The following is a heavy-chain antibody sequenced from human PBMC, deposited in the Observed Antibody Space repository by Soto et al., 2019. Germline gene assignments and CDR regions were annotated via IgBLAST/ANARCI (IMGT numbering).Heavy chain of an antibody. V-gene: IGHV3-30*18. J-gene: IGHJ4*02. Sequence: PGGSLRLSCAASGFPFSSYGMHWVRQAPGKGLEWVAVISYDGSNKYYADSVKGRFTISRDNSKNTLYLQMNGLRAEDTAVYYCAKERSSWLRKSYYFDYWGQGTLVTVSS. CDR2: ISYDGSNK. CDR3: AKERSSWLRKSYYFDY. D-gene: IGHD5-12*01. CDR1: GFPFSSYG.